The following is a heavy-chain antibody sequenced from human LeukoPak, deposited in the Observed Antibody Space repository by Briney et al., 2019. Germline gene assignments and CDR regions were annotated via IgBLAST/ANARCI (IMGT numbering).Heavy chain of an antibody. J-gene: IGHJ4*02. CDR3: ARGKIAAGDY. D-gene: IGHD6-13*01. CDR1: GFTFSSYA. CDR2: ISYDGSNK. Sequence: PGGSLRLSCAASGFTFSSYAMHWVRQAPGKGLEWVAVISYDGSNKYYADPVKGRFTISRDNSKNTLYLQMNSLRAEDTAVYYCARGKIAAGDYWGQGTLVTVSS. V-gene: IGHV3-30-3*01.